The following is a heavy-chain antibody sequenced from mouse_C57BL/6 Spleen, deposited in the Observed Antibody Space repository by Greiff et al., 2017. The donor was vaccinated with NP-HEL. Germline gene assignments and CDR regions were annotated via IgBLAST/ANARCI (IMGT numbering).Heavy chain of an antibody. CDR2: ISSGGDYI. D-gene: IGHD1-1*01. J-gene: IGHJ3*01. CDR1: GFTFSSYA. V-gene: IGHV5-9-1*02. CDR3: TRDSPTVVARGFAY. Sequence: EVKVVESGEGLVKPGGSLKLSCAASGFTFSSYAMSWVRQTPEKRLEWVAYISSGGDYIYYADTVKGRFTISRDNARNTLYLQMSSLKSEDTAMYYCTRDSPTVVARGFAYWGQGTLVTVSA.